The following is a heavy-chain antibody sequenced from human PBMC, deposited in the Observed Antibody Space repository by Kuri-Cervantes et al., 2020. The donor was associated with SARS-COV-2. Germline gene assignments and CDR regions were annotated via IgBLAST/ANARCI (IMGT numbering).Heavy chain of an antibody. J-gene: IGHJ5*01. CDR3: AKEGLGHCSTTSCYPDS. V-gene: IGHV3-23*01. Sequence: LSLTCAASGFPFSSYAMSWVRQAPGKGLEWVSAISGSGGSTYYADSVKGRFTISRDNSKNTLYLQMNSLTADDTAVYYCAKEGLGHCSTTSCYPDSWGQGTLVTVSS. D-gene: IGHD2-2*03. CDR2: ISGSGGST. CDR1: GFPFSSYA.